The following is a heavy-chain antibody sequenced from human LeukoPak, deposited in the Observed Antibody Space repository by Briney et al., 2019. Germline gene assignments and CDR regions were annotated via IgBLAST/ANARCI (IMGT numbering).Heavy chain of an antibody. Sequence: PSESLSLTCTVAGYSISSGYFWGWIRPPPGKGVEGIGNIYQTANTYYNASLKRRVTISVDMSKNHFSLNLNSVTAADTAVYYFARARAGTTFYTWGPGTLVTASP. CDR2: IYQTANT. D-gene: IGHD1-1*01. V-gene: IGHV4-38-2*02. CDR1: GYSISSGYF. CDR3: ARARAGTTFYT. J-gene: IGHJ5*02.